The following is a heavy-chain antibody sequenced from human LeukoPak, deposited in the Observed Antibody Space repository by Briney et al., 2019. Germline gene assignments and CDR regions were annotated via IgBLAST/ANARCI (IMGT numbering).Heavy chain of an antibody. CDR3: ARVGGDYSTWDY. D-gene: IGHD4-11*01. J-gene: IGHJ4*02. V-gene: IGHV4-38-2*02. CDR1: GYTISSGYY. Sequence: PSETLSLTCTVSGYTISSGYYWGWIRQPPGKGLEWIGSIYHSGSTYYNPSLKSRVTISVDTSKNQFSLKLSSVTAADTAVYYCARVGGDYSTWDYWGQGTLVTVSS. CDR2: IYHSGST.